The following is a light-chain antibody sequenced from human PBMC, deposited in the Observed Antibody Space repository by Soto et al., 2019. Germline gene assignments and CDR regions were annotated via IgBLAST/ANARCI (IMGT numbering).Light chain of an antibody. J-gene: IGKJ5*01. Sequence: EIVLTQSPATLSLSPGERATLSCRASQTVRNNYLAWYQQTPGQAPRLLMYGASSRATGIPARFSGSGSGTEFTLTIRSLQSEDFAVYFCQQYNNWPSFGQGTRLEIK. CDR1: QTVRNN. CDR3: QQYNNWPS. V-gene: IGKV3-15*01. CDR2: GAS.